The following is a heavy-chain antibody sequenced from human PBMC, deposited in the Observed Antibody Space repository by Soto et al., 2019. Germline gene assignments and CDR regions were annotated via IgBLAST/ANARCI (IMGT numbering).Heavy chain of an antibody. J-gene: IGHJ4*02. V-gene: IGHV1-2*04. CDR2: INPKNGAT. Sequence: ASVKVSCKASGYTFTGYFMHWVRQAPGQGLEWMGWINPKNGATNYAQNFQDWVTMTRDTSTSTAYMEVRRLKSDDTAVYYCATNEGRGSGSQLKYWGRGALVTVS. D-gene: IGHD6-19*01. CDR3: ATNEGRGSGSQLKY. CDR1: GYTFTGYF.